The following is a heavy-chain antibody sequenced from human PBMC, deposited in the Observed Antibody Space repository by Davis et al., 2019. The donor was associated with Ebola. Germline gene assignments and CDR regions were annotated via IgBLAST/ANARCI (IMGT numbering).Heavy chain of an antibody. CDR1: GYTFTSYD. CDR3: ARARYFDWLTSFDY. D-gene: IGHD3-9*01. V-gene: IGHV1-3*01. CDR2: INAGNGNT. J-gene: IGHJ4*02. Sequence: AASVKVSCKASGYTFTSYDINWVRQATGQGLEWMGWINAGNGNTKYSQKFQGRVTITRDTSASTAYMELSSLRSEDTAVYYCARARYFDWLTSFDYWGQGTLVTVSS.